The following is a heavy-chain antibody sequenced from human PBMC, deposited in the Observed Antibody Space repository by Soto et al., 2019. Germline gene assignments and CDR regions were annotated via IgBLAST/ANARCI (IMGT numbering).Heavy chain of an antibody. CDR2: IYWDDSK. CDR3: AHAYGGRSLY. CDR1: GFSLTTDRVG. D-gene: IGHD1-26*01. Sequence: QITLKESGPTLVKPTQTLTLTCTFSGFSLTTDRVGVGWIRQPPGEALEWLAVIYWDDSKTYRPSLASRLTNTKDTSKNPVALTMTNMDSLDTATYYCAHAYGGRSLYWGQGTRVTFSS. V-gene: IGHV2-5*02. J-gene: IGHJ4*02.